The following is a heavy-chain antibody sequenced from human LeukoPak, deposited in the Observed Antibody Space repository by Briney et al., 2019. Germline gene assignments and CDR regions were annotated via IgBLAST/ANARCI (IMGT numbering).Heavy chain of an antibody. Sequence: GGSLRLSCVASGFTFTNTWINWVRQAPGRGLEWVGRIRSKAAGGTTEYAAPVKGRFTISRDDSKNTLYLQMNSLKTEDTAVYYCTTFMVRGVMFEDYWGQGTLVTVSS. CDR3: TTFMVRGVMFEDY. CDR1: GFTFTNTW. V-gene: IGHV3-15*07. D-gene: IGHD3-10*01. CDR2: IRSKAAGGTT. J-gene: IGHJ4*02.